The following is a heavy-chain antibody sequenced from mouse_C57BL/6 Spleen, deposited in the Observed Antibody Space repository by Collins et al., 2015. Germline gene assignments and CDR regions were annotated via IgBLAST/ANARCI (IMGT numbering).Heavy chain of an antibody. V-gene: IGHV1-53*01. CDR3: ARGGFTGTDY. CDR2: INPSNGGS. CDR1: GYTFTSYW. Sequence: QVQLQQPGTELVKPGAAVKLSCKASGYTFTSYWMHWVKQRPGQGLEWIGNINPSNGGSNYNEKFKRKATLTVDKSSSTAYMQVSSLTSEDSAVYYCARGGFTGTDYWGQGTTLTVSS. D-gene: IGHD4-1*01. J-gene: IGHJ2*01.